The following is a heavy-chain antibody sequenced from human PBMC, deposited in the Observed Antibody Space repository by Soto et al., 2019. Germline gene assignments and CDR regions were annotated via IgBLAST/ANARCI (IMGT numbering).Heavy chain of an antibody. Sequence: ASVKVSCKASGYTFTSSGLSWARQAPGQGLEWMGWISAYNGNTNYAQKLQGRVTMTTDTSTSTAYMELRSLRSDDTAVYYCARDRVMITFGGVIAGPGGMDVWGQGTTVTVSS. CDR1: GYTFTSSG. CDR2: ISAYNGNT. CDR3: ARDRVMITFGGVIAGPGGMDV. V-gene: IGHV1-18*01. D-gene: IGHD3-16*02. J-gene: IGHJ6*02.